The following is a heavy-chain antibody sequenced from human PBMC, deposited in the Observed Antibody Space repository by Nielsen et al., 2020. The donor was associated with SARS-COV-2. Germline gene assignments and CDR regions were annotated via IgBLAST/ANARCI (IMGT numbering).Heavy chain of an antibody. V-gene: IGHV3-48*02. Sequence: GESLKISCVASGFPFSGFNMNWVRQAPGKGLEWVSFINPSGSAVFYADSVKGRFTISRDNAKNSLFLQMISLRDEDTAVYYCARGSYSSPLPVPWGQGTLVTVSS. D-gene: IGHD4-11*01. CDR3: ARGSYSSPLPVP. CDR1: GFPFSGFN. J-gene: IGHJ5*02. CDR2: INPSGSAV.